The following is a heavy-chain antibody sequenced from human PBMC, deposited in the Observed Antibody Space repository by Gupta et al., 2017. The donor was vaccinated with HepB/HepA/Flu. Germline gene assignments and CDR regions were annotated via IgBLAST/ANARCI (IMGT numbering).Heavy chain of an antibody. V-gene: IGHV3-30*04. CDR1: GFTSSSYA. Sequence: QVQLVESAGGVVQPGRPLRLSRAASGFTSSSYAIHWVRQAPGKGLECVAVISHDEKNQYYADSVKGRCTISRDNSKYMLVLQMTGLRVEDTAVYYCARDGENGYNDLDSWGQGALVTVSS. D-gene: IGHD5-24*01. CDR3: ARDGENGYNDLDS. CDR2: ISHDEKNQ. J-gene: IGHJ4*02.